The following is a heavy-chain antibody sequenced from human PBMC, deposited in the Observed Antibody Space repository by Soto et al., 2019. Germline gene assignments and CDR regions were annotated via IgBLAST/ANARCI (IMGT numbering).Heavy chain of an antibody. D-gene: IGHD6-13*01. CDR2: IIPIFGTA. J-gene: IGHJ6*02. CDR1: GGTFSSYA. CDR3: ATIRTDSSSWYSSYYYGMDV. Sequence: SVKVSCKASGGTFSSYAISWVRQAPGQGLEWMGGIIPIFGTANYAQKFQGRVTMTEDTSTDTAYMELSSLRSEDTAVYYCATIRTDSSSWYSSYYYGMDVWGQGTTVTVSS. V-gene: IGHV1-69*06.